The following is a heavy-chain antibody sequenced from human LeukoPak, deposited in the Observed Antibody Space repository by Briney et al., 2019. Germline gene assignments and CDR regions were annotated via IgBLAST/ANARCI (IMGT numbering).Heavy chain of an antibody. Sequence: GGSLRLSCAASGFTFSSYGMHWVRQAPGKGLEWVAVVWYDGSNKYYADSVKGRFTISRDNSKYTLYQQMNSLRAEDTAVYYCAREGVYGMDVWGKGTTVTVSS. J-gene: IGHJ6*04. V-gene: IGHV3-33*01. CDR1: GFTFSSYG. CDR2: VWYDGSNK. CDR3: AREGVYGMDV. D-gene: IGHD3-10*01.